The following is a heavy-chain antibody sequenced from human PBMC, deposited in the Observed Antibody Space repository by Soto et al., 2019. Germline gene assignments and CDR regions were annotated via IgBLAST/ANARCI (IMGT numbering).Heavy chain of an antibody. J-gene: IGHJ4*02. Sequence: EVQLLESGGGLVQPGGSLRLSCAASGFTFSSYAMSWVRQAPGKGLEWVSAISGSGGSTYYADSVKGRFTISRDNSKNTLYRQMNSLRAEDTAVYYCAKVNIVATIVPLNFDYWGQGTLVTVSS. V-gene: IGHV3-23*01. D-gene: IGHD5-12*01. CDR2: ISGSGGST. CDR1: GFTFSSYA. CDR3: AKVNIVATIVPLNFDY.